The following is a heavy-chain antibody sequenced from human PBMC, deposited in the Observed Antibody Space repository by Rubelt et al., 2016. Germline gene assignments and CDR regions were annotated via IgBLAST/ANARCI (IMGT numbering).Heavy chain of an antibody. J-gene: IGHJ4*02. Sequence: EVQLVESGGGLVQPGGSLKLSCAVSGATFSGSDIHWVRQASGKGLEWVGRISSKANTYATAYAASVKGRFTISRDDSKTMADLQRNSLKTEDTAVYYCAKDPTYSSSWSPDYWGQGTLVTVSS. CDR3: AKDPTYSSSWSPDY. V-gene: IGHV3-73*01. D-gene: IGHD6-13*01. CDR2: ISSKANTYAT. CDR1: GATFSGSD.